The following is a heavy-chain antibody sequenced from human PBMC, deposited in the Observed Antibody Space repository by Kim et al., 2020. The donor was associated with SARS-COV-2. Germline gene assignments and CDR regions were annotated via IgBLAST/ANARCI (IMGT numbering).Heavy chain of an antibody. D-gene: IGHD6-6*01. CDR2: IYPADSDI. J-gene: IGHJ6*02. CDR1: GYNFTNYW. Sequence: GESLKISCEGSGYNFTNYWIGWVRRMPGKGLEWMGIIYPADSDIRYSPSFQGQVTISVDKSITTAYLQWRSLKASDTAMYYCARLWRWSKYSSSGGLDVWGQGTTVSVSS. CDR3: ARLWRWSKYSSSGGLDV. V-gene: IGHV5-51*01.